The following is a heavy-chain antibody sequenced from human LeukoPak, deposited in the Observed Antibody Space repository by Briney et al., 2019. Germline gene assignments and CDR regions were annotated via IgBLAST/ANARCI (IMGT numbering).Heavy chain of an antibody. Sequence: GGSLRLSCAASGFTFSSYDMHWVRQATGKGLEWVSAIGTAGDTYYPGSVKGRFTISRENAKNSLYLQMNSLRAGDTAVYYCARDSKYYDILTGYFDYWGQGTLVTVSS. V-gene: IGHV3-13*01. D-gene: IGHD3-9*01. J-gene: IGHJ4*02. CDR2: IGTAGDT. CDR1: GFTFSSYD. CDR3: ARDSKYYDILTGYFDY.